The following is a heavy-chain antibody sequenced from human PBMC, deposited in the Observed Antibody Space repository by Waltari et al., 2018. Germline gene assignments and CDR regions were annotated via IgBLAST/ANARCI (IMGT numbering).Heavy chain of an antibody. Sequence: QVQLQQWGAGLLKPSETLSLTCAVYGGSFSGYYWSWIRQPPGKGLEWIGEINHSGSTNYNPSLKSRVTISVDTSKNQFSLKLSSVTAADTAVYYCARVNTMVRGVINRAPFDLWGRGTLVTVSS. CDR1: GGSFSGYY. CDR3: ARVNTMVRGVINRAPFDL. J-gene: IGHJ2*01. D-gene: IGHD3-10*01. V-gene: IGHV4-34*01. CDR2: INHSGST.